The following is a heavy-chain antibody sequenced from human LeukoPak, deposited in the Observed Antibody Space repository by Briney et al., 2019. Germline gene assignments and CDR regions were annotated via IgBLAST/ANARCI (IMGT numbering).Heavy chain of an antibody. V-gene: IGHV4-39*02. CDR3: ARLPLLPYSSGYYDY. CDR1: GGSISNTAYY. D-gene: IGHD6-19*01. Sequence: SETLTLTCTVSGGSISNTAYYWGWICQSPGKGLEWIAIIHYNGATYYNPSLRSRVLISADTSKNHFSLTLNSVAAVDTAVYYCARLPLLPYSSGYYDYWGQGTLVTVSS. J-gene: IGHJ4*02. CDR2: IHYNGAT.